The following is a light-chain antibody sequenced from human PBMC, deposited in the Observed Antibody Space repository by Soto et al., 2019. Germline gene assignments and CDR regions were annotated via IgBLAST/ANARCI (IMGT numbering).Light chain of an antibody. CDR1: RGHSSYA. CDR2: LNSDGSH. V-gene: IGLV4-69*01. J-gene: IGLJ2*01. Sequence: QSVLTQSPSASASLGASVKLTCTLSRGHSSYAIAWHQQQPEKGPRYLMKLNSDGSHSKGDGIPDRFSGSSSGAERYLTIASLQSEEEADYYCQTWGTGIQVFGGGTKLTVL. CDR3: QTWGTGIQV.